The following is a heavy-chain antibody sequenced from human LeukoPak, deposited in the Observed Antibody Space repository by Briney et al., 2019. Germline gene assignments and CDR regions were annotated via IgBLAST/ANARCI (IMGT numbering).Heavy chain of an antibody. CDR2: IYSGGST. D-gene: IGHD2-15*01. CDR1: GFHVSSNY. V-gene: IGHV3-66*02. J-gene: IGHJ3*02. CDR3: ARDLNVVVAATGQYDAFDI. Sequence: PGGSLRLSCAASGFHVSSNYMSWVRQAPGKGLEGVSVIYSGGSTYYADSVKGRFTISRDNSKNTLYLQMNSLRAEDTAVYYCARDLNVVVAATGQYDAFDIWGQGTMVTVSS.